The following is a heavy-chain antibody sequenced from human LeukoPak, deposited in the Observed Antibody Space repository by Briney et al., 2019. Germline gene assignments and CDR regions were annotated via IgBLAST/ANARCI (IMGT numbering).Heavy chain of an antibody. D-gene: IGHD4-23*01. V-gene: IGHV3-66*01. CDR1: GFSVSGIH. Sequence: GGSLRLSCTASGFSVSGIHMNWVRQAPGKGLDWVSGLYSGGATYYADSVRGRFTISRDDSKNTLYLQMTSLRVDDTAIYYCARGNGNVGGRLDPWGQGTRVTVSS. CDR2: LYSGGAT. CDR3: ARGNGNVGGRLDP. J-gene: IGHJ5*02.